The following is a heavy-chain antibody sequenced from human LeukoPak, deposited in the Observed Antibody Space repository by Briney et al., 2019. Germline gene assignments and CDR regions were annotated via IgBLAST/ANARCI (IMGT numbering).Heavy chain of an antibody. CDR1: GGSFSGYY. V-gene: IGHV4-34*01. J-gene: IGHJ4*02. CDR2: INHSGST. D-gene: IGHD3/OR15-3a*01. CDR3: ASRDLDPNLSFDY. Sequence: NPSETLSLTCAVYGGSFSGYYWSWIRQPPGKGLEWIGEINHSGSTYYNPSLKSRVTISVDTSKNQFSLKLSSVTAADTAVYYCASRDLDPNLSFDYWGQGTLVTVSS.